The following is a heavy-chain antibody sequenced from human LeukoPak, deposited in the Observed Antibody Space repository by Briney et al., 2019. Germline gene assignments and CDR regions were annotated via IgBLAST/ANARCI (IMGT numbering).Heavy chain of an antibody. CDR3: AKAGRGGSYYYYYMDV. CDR2: ISGSGGST. D-gene: IGHD3-10*01. Sequence: GGSLRLSCAASGLTFINLGMMWVRQAPGKGLEWVSAISGSGGSTYYADSVKGRFTISRDKSKNTLYLQMNSLRAEDTAVYYCAKAGRGGSYYYYYMDVWGKGTTVTVSS. V-gene: IGHV3-23*01. CDR1: GLTFINLG. J-gene: IGHJ6*03.